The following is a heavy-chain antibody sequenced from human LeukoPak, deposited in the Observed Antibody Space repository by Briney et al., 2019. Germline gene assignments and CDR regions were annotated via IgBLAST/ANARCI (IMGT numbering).Heavy chain of an antibody. D-gene: IGHD1-7*01. CDR3: AKGNYGLYGMDV. Sequence: GGSLRLSCAASGFTFSGYGMHWVRQAPGKGLEWVAVISYDGSNKYYADSVKGRFTISRDNSKNTLYLQMNSLRAEDTAVYYCAKGNYGLYGMDVWGQGTTVTVSS. CDR2: ISYDGSNK. V-gene: IGHV3-30*18. CDR1: GFTFSGYG. J-gene: IGHJ6*02.